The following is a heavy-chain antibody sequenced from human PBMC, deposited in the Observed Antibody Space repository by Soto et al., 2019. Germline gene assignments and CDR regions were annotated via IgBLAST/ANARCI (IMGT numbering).Heavy chain of an antibody. CDR3: ASDFGVYDFEY. CDR1: GGSVRSGTPH. D-gene: IGHD3-16*01. CDR2: IYYSGST. J-gene: IGHJ4*02. V-gene: IGHV4-61*01. Sequence: PSETLSLTCTVSGGSVRSGTPHCSWIRLPRGKGLEWIGYIYYSGSTHYNPSLKSRVTISVDTSKNQFTLKLSSGTAADKAVYYCASDFGVYDFEYWGEGTLVTVAS.